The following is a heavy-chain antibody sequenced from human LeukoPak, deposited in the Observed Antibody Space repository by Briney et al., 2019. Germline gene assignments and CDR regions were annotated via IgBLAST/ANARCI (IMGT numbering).Heavy chain of an antibody. V-gene: IGHV3-64*01. J-gene: IGHJ6*02. CDR2: ISSNGGST. D-gene: IGHD6-19*01. CDR1: GFTFSSYA. CDR3: AKVSSSGWYYYYGMDV. Sequence: GGSLRLSCAASGFTFSSYAMHWVRQAPGKGLEYVSAISSNGGSTYYANSVKGRLTISRDNSKNTLYLQMGSLRAEDMAVYYCAKVSSSGWYYYYGMDVWGQGTTVTVSS.